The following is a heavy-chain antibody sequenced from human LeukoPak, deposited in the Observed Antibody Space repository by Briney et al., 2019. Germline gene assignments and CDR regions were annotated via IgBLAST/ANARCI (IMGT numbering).Heavy chain of an antibody. V-gene: IGHV4-4*07. J-gene: IGHJ5*02. D-gene: IGHD6-13*01. Sequence: KPSETLSLTCTVSGGSISSYYWSWIRQPAGKGLEWIGRIYTSGSTNYNPSLKSRVTMSVYTAQNQFFLKLSSVTAADTAVYYCARGASFSSSHNWFDPWGQGTLVTVSS. CDR3: ARGASFSSSHNWFDP. CDR2: IYTSGST. CDR1: GGSISSYY.